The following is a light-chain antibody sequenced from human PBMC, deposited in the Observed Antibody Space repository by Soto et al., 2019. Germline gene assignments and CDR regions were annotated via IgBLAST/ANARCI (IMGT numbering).Light chain of an antibody. V-gene: IGLV1-44*01. CDR3: AAWDDSLNGVV. CDR2: SNN. Sequence: QSALTQPPSASGTPGQRVTISCSGSSSNIGSKTVSWYQQLPGTAPKLLIFSNNQRPSGVPDRFSGSKSGTSASLAISGLQSEDEADYYCAAWDDSLNGVVFGGGTKLTVL. CDR1: SSNIGSKT. J-gene: IGLJ2*01.